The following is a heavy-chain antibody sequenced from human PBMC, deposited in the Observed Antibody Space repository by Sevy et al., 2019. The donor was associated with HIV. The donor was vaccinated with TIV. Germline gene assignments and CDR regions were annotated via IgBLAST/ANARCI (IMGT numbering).Heavy chain of an antibody. CDR2: IRNKAYDGKT. CDR1: GFTFGDYA. J-gene: IGHJ5*02. V-gene: IGHV3-49*04. CDR3: TRDPTEEVGVAGNGYDP. Sequence: GGSLRLSCKASGFTFGDYAMSWVRQAPGKGLEWVGFIRNKAYDGKTEYAATVKGRFTISRDDSKSMAYLQMNSLKTEDTAVYYCTRDPTEEVGVAGNGYDPWGQGTLVTVSS. D-gene: IGHD3-3*01.